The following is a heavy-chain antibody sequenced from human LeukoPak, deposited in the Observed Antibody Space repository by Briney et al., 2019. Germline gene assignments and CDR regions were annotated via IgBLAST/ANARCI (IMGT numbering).Heavy chain of an antibody. J-gene: IGHJ6*03. CDR1: GFTVSSNS. D-gene: IGHD3-22*01. Sequence: QAGGSLRLSCTVSGFTVSSNSMSWVRQAPGKGLEWVSFIYSGGNTHNSDSVKGRFTISRDNSKNSLYLQMNSLRAEDTAVYYRARSSSGYYYYYYMDVWGKGTTVTVSS. CDR3: ARSSSGYYYYYYMDV. CDR2: IYSGGNT. V-gene: IGHV3-53*01.